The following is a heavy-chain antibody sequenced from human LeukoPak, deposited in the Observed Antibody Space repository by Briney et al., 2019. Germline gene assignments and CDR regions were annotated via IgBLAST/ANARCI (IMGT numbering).Heavy chain of an antibody. V-gene: IGHV3-9*01. D-gene: IGHD5-24*01. Sequence: GRSLRLSCAASGFTFDDYAMHWVRQAPGKGLEWVSGISWNSGSIGYADSVKGRFTISRDNAKNSLYLQMNGLRAEDTALYYCAKGNLQMYFDYWGQGTLVTVSS. CDR2: ISWNSGSI. J-gene: IGHJ4*02. CDR1: GFTFDDYA. CDR3: AKGNLQMYFDY.